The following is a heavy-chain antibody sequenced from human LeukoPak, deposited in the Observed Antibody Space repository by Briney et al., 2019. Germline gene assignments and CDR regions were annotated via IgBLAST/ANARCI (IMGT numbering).Heavy chain of an antibody. CDR1: GGSISGYY. CDR3: ARCRDDYVWGSYRQSDAFDI. CDR2: IYYSGST. D-gene: IGHD3-16*02. V-gene: IGHV4-59*01. J-gene: IGHJ3*02. Sequence: SETLSLTSTVSGGSISGYYWIWIRQPPGKGLEWMGNIYYSGSTNYNPSLKSRVTISVDTSKTQFSLKLSSVTAADTAVYYCARCRDDYVWGSYRQSDAFDIWGQGTMVTVSS.